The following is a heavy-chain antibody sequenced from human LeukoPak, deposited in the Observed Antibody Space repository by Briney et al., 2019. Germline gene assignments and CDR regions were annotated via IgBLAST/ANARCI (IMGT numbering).Heavy chain of an antibody. CDR1: GYTFTAFY. V-gene: IGHV1-3*01. D-gene: IGHD3-22*01. J-gene: IGHJ4*02. CDR3: ATSGDSSGYYPFSDY. Sequence: ASVKVSCKASGYTFTAFYVHWVRQAPGQRLEWMGWINAGNGNTKYSQKFQGRVTITRDTSASTAYMELSSLRSEDTAVYYCATSGDSSGYYPFSDYWGQGTLVTVSS. CDR2: INAGNGNT.